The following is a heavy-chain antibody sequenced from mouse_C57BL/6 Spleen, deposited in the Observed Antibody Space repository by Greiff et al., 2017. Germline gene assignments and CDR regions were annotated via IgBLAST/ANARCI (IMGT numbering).Heavy chain of an antibody. CDR3: ARNDSYYPSY. D-gene: IGHD2-3*01. Sequence: QVQLQQSGAELAKPGASVKLSCTASGYTFTSYWMNWVKQRPGQGLEWIGYINPSSGYTKYHQKFKDTATLTVDKSSSRAYMQLSSLTYEDSTVYYCARNDSYYPSYWGQGTLVTVSA. CDR2: INPSSGYT. J-gene: IGHJ3*01. V-gene: IGHV1-7*01. CDR1: GYTFTSYW.